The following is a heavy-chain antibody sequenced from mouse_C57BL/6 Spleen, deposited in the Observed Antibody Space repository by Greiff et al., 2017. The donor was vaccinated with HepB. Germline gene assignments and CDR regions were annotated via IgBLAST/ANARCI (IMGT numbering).Heavy chain of an antibody. CDR1: GYTFTSYW. Sequence: VQLQQPGAELVKPGASVKLSCKASGYTFTSYWMHWVKQRPGQGLEWIGMIHPNSGSTNYNEKFKSKATLTVDKSSSTAYMQLSRLTSEDSAVYYCAREREGYFDYWGQGTTLTVSS. J-gene: IGHJ2*01. CDR3: AREREGYFDY. V-gene: IGHV1-64*01. CDR2: IHPNSGST.